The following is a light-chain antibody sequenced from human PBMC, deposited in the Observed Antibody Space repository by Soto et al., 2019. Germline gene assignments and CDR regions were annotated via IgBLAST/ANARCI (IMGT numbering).Light chain of an antibody. Sequence: QSVLTQPASVSGSPGQSITISCTGSSVDVGDYNSVSWYQQHPGKAPKVMIYHVTIRASGVSNRFSGSKSGNTASLTIFGLQAEDEADYYCSSYSHSPPSYVFGTGTKVTVL. J-gene: IGLJ1*01. CDR1: SVDVGDYNS. CDR2: HVT. V-gene: IGLV2-14*03. CDR3: SSYSHSPPSYV.